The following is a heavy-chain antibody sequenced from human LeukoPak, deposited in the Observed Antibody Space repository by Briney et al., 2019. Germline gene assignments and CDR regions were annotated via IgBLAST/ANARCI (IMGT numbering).Heavy chain of an antibody. CDR1: GGSISSGGYY. CDR2: IYYSGST. CDR3: ARGGSYRTPLYYFDY. D-gene: IGHD1-26*01. Sequence: SETLSLTCTVSGGSISSGGYYWSWIRQHPGKGLEWIGYIYYSGSTYYNPSLKSRVTISVDTSKNQFSLKLSSVTAADTAVYYCARGGSYRTPLYYFDYWGQGTLVTVSS. J-gene: IGHJ4*02. V-gene: IGHV4-31*03.